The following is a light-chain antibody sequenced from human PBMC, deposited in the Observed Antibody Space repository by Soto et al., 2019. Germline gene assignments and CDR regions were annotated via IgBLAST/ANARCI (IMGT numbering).Light chain of an antibody. CDR1: QSVTNTY. V-gene: IGKV3-20*01. CDR2: GAY. J-gene: IGKJ2*01. Sequence: IVLTQSPGTLSLSPGERATLSFRASQSVTNTYLDGYQQHPGQTPRLLISGAYNRATGIPDRFSGSGSGTDVSLTINRLEPEDSAVYYWLHDGCSPPSYTFGQGTKLESK. CDR3: LHDGCSPPSYT.